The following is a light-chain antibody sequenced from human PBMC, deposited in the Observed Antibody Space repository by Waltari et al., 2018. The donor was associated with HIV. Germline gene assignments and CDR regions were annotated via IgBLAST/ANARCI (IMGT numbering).Light chain of an antibody. J-gene: IGKJ1*01. V-gene: IGKV1-12*01. CDR2: VAY. Sequence: DIQMTHSPSSVSASVANRVTITCSASQGISSWLAWYQQKPGKAPKLLIYVAYSLQSGVPSRFSGSGSGTDFTLTISSLQPEDFATYYCQQANSLPPTFGQGTKVEIK. CDR1: QGISSW. CDR3: QQANSLPPT.